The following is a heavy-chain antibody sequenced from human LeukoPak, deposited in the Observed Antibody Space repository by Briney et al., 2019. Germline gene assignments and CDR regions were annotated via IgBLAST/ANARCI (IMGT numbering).Heavy chain of an antibody. CDR2: ISGSGGST. CDR1: GFTFSSYA. J-gene: IGHJ5*02. V-gene: IGHV3-23*01. D-gene: IGHD2-2*01. Sequence: GSLRLSCAASGFTFSSYAMSWVRQAPGKGLEWVSAISGSGGSTYYADSVKGRFTISRDNSKNTLYLQMNSLRAEDRAVYYCAKDGNIVVVPAARYNWFDPWGQGTLVTVSS. CDR3: AKDGNIVVVPAARYNWFDP.